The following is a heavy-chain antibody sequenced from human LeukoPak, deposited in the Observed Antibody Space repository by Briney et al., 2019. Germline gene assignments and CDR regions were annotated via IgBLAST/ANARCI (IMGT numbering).Heavy chain of an antibody. Sequence: GGSLRLSCAASGFTFSSYAMSWVRQAPGKGLEWVSAISGSGGSTYYADSVEGRFTISRDNSKNPLYLQMNSLRAEDTAVYYCAKDFVYYDFWSGSIAEYFQHWGQGTLVTVSS. J-gene: IGHJ1*01. CDR3: AKDFVYYDFWSGSIAEYFQH. V-gene: IGHV3-23*01. D-gene: IGHD3-3*01. CDR2: ISGSGGST. CDR1: GFTFSSYA.